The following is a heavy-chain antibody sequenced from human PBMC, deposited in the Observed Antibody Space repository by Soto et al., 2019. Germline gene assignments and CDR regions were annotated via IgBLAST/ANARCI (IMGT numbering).Heavy chain of an antibody. J-gene: IGHJ5*02. Sequence: QVQLVQSGAEVKKPGASVKVSCKASGYTFTSYYMHWVRQAPGQGLEWMGIINPSGGSTSYAQKFQGRVXXTXDXXTSTVYMELSSLRTEDTAVYYCARERMVYGNWFEPWGQGTLVTVSS. CDR3: ARERMVYGNWFEP. V-gene: IGHV1-46*01. CDR2: INPSGGST. CDR1: GYTFTSYY. D-gene: IGHD2-8*01.